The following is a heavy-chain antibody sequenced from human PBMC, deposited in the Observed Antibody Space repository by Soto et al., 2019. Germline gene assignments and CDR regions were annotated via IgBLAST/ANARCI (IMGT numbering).Heavy chain of an antibody. Sequence: PGGSLRLSCAASGFTFSSYGMRWVRQAPGKGLEWVAVISYDGSNKYYADSVKGRFTISRDNSKNTLYLQMNSLRAEDTAVYYCAKVRGYVSPSYYYYGMDVWGQGTTVTVSS. CDR3: AKVRGYVSPSYYYYGMDV. CDR1: GFTFSSYG. D-gene: IGHD5-12*01. V-gene: IGHV3-30*18. CDR2: ISYDGSNK. J-gene: IGHJ6*02.